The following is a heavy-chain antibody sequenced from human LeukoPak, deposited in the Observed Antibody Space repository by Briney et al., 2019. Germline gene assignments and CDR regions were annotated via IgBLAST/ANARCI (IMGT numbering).Heavy chain of an antibody. CDR3: VRGPYGASISNWFDP. J-gene: IGHJ5*02. Sequence: WGVLRLSCAASGFTFSSYSMNWVRQAPGKGLEWIGYIYYNGDTHYNPSLNSRLSISVDTPNNQFSLDLRSVTAADTAVYYCVRGPYGASISNWFDPWGQGLLVTVSS. V-gene: IGHV4-59*01. CDR2: IYYNGDT. D-gene: IGHD4/OR15-4a*01. CDR1: GFTFSSYS.